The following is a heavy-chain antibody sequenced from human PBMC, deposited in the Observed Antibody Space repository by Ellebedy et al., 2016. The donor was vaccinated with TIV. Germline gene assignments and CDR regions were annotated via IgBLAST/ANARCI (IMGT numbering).Heavy chain of an antibody. CDR1: GGSVTTTTYR. Sequence: MPSETLSLTCSVSGGSVTTTTYRWSWIRWPPGKGLEWLGTIYHTGHIYDNPSLGNRVTISIDTSKNQFSLTVRSVTAADTAVYYCAMHQKELFDYWGLGALISVSS. D-gene: IGHD1-26*01. V-gene: IGHV4-39*07. CDR2: IYHTGHI. CDR3: AMHQKELFDY. J-gene: IGHJ4*02.